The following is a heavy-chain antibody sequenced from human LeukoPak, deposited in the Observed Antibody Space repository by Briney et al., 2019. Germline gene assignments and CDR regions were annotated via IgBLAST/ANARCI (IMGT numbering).Heavy chain of an antibody. CDR1: GFTFSSYD. D-gene: IGHD2-21*02. CDR3: AKDKRALLHYMDV. Sequence: GGSLRLSCAASGFTFSSYDMHWVRQAPGKGLEWVAFIRYDGSNQYYAVSVKGRFTISRDKSKNTLYLQMNSLRAEDTAVYYCAKDKRALLHYMDVWGKGTTVTISS. CDR2: IRYDGSNQ. V-gene: IGHV3-30*02. J-gene: IGHJ6*03.